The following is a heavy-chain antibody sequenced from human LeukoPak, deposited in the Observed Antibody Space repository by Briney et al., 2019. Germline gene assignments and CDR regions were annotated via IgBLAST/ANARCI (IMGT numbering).Heavy chain of an antibody. J-gene: IGHJ4*02. CDR3: ASKSGYDLNY. D-gene: IGHD5-12*01. Sequence: GGSLRLSCAASGFTFSTYSMNWVRQAPGKGLEWVSSISGSSSYIYYADSVKGRFTISRDNAKNSLYLQMNSLRAEDTAVYYCASKSGYDLNYWGQGTLVTVSS. V-gene: IGHV3-21*01. CDR1: GFTFSTYS. CDR2: ISGSSSYI.